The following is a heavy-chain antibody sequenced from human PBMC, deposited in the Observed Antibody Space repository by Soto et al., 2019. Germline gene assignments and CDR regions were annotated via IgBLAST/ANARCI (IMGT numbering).Heavy chain of an antibody. D-gene: IGHD3-22*01. Sequence: SLRLSCAASGFTFSSYEMNWVRQAPGKGLEWVSYISSSGSTIYYADSVKGRFTISRDNAKNSLYLQMNSLRAEDTAVYYCARDRRYYDSSGYYLRLFDYWGQGTLVTVSS. CDR1: GFTFSSYE. CDR2: ISSSGSTI. V-gene: IGHV3-48*03. J-gene: IGHJ4*02. CDR3: ARDRRYYDSSGYYLRLFDY.